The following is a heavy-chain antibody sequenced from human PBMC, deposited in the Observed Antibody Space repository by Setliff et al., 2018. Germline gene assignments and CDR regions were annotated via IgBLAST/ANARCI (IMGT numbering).Heavy chain of an antibody. Sequence: SETLSLTCAAYGGTFSDYYWTWIRQPPGKGLEWIGSINYSGNTYYNPSLKSRVTISLDTSKNQFSLNLTSVTAADTAVYYCARATSGWYSAYYYYMDVWGKGTTVTVSS. J-gene: IGHJ6*03. CDR3: ARATSGWYSAYYYYMDV. V-gene: IGHV4-34*01. CDR1: GGTFSDYY. D-gene: IGHD6-19*01. CDR2: INYSGNT.